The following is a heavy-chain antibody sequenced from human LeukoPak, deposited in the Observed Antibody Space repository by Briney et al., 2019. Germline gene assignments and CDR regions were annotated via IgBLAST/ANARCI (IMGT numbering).Heavy chain of an antibody. V-gene: IGHV3-33*06. D-gene: IGHD1-26*01. Sequence: GGSLRLSCAASGFTFNTYGMHWVRQAPGKGLEWVAVIWSDGTHKYYSDSVKGRFTISRDNSKNTLYLEMNSMRVEDTAVYYCAKSNSESQTTVGNWGQGTLVTVSS. CDR3: AKSNSESQTTVGN. J-gene: IGHJ4*02. CDR1: GFTFNTYG. CDR2: IWSDGTHK.